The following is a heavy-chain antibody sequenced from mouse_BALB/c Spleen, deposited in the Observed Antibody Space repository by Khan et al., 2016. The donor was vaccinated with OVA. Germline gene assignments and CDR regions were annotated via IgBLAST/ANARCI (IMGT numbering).Heavy chain of an antibody. D-gene: IGHD2-2*01. J-gene: IGHJ3*01. V-gene: IGHV1-9*01. Sequence: QVRLQQSGGDLMKPGASVKISCKATGYTFSSYWIEWVKQRPGHGLEWIGQIFPGSVSTTYNEKFKGKATFTADTSSNTAYMQLSSLTSEDSAVYYYASGGYGGFAFWGQGTLVTVSA. CDR3: ASGGYGGFAF. CDR1: GYTFSSYW. CDR2: IFPGSVST.